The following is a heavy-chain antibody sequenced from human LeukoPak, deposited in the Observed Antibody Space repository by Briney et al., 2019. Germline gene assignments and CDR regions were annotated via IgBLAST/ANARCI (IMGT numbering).Heavy chain of an antibody. CDR2: INPNSGGT. J-gene: IGHJ4*02. V-gene: IGHV1-2*02. CDR1: GYTFTGYY. D-gene: IGHD6-19*01. CDR3: ARTDEYSSGWYGQDSRY. Sequence: ASVKVSCKASGYTFTGYYMHWVRQAPGQGLEWMGWINPNSGGTNYAQKFQGRVTMTRDTSISTAYMELSSLRSEDTAVYYCARTDEYSSGWYGQDSRYWGQGTLVTVSS.